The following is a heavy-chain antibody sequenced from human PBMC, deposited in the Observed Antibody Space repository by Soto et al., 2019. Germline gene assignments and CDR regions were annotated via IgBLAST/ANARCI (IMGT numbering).Heavy chain of an antibody. V-gene: IGHV1-18*01. CDR3: VMVDNYVTPTPQDV. Sequence: QVQLVQSGDEVKKPGASVKVSCKASGYIFVNYGIAWVRQAPGQGLEWMGWISPYTGNTHSATKVQGRLTMTTDTSTSTAYVDLGSLTSDDTAVYYLVMVDNYVTPTPQDVWGQGTTVTVSS. J-gene: IGHJ6*02. D-gene: IGHD3-16*01. CDR2: ISPYTGNT. CDR1: GYIFVNYG.